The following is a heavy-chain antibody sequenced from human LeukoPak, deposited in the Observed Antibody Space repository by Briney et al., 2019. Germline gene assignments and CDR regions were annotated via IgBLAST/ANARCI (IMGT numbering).Heavy chain of an antibody. CDR3: ARSWELPYFDY. Sequence: PGGSLRLSCAASGFTVSSNYMSWVRQAPGKGLEWVSVIYSGGSTYYADSVKGRFTISRDNSKNTLYLQMNSLRAEDTAVYYCARSWELPYFDYWGQGTLVTVSS. CDR1: GFTVSSNY. CDR2: IYSGGST. J-gene: IGHJ4*02. V-gene: IGHV3-53*01. D-gene: IGHD1-26*01.